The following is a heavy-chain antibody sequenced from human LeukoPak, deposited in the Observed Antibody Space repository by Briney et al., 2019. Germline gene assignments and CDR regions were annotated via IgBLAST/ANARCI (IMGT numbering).Heavy chain of an antibody. CDR1: GGTFSSYA. Sequence: ASVKVSCKASGGTFSSYAISWVRQAPGQGLEWMGGIIPIFGTANYAQKFQGRVTITTDESTSIAYMELSSLRSEDTAVYYCARGRRYYMDVWGKGTTVTVSS. CDR2: IIPIFGTA. J-gene: IGHJ6*03. CDR3: ARGRRYYMDV. V-gene: IGHV1-69*05.